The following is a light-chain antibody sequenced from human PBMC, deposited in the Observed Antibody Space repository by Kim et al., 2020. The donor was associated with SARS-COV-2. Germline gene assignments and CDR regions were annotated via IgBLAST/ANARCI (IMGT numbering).Light chain of an antibody. CDR1: SSDVGGYNY. CDR3: TSYVRNNNLA. V-gene: IGLV2-8*01. J-gene: IGLJ2*01. Sequence: QSALTQPPSASGSPGQSVTISCTGTSSDVGGYNYVSWYQQHPGKAPKLMIYEVSKRPSGVPDRFSGSKSANTSSLTVSVLQAEEEADYYCTSYVRNNNLAFGGGTQLTVL. CDR2: EVS.